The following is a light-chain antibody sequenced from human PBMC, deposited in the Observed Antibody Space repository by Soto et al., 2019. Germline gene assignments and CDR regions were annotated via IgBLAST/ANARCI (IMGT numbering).Light chain of an antibody. CDR3: QSYDDNNWM. J-gene: IGLJ3*02. V-gene: IGLV6-57*01. CDR2: QDN. CDR1: SGSIASNY. Sequence: NFMLTQPHSVSESPGKTVTISCTRSSGSIASNYVQWYQQRPGSSPTTVIYQDNRRPSGVPNRFSGSIDSSSNSASLSISGLKTEDEADYYCQSYDDNNWMFGGGTKLTVL.